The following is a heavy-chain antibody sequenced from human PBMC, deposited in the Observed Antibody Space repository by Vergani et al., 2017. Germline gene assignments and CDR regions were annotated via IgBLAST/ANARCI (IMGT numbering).Heavy chain of an antibody. Sequence: VQLVESGGGLVKPGGSLRLSCAASGFTFSSYGMHWVRQAPGKGLEWISYISSSGSHTYYADSMKGRFTISRDNAKNSLYLQMNSLRPEDTAVYYCARDPSGDLGYYYMDVWGKGTTVTVSS. CDR2: ISSSGSHT. D-gene: IGHD2-21*01. CDR3: ARDPSGDLGYYYMDV. V-gene: IGHV3-21*05. CDR1: GFTFSSYG. J-gene: IGHJ6*04.